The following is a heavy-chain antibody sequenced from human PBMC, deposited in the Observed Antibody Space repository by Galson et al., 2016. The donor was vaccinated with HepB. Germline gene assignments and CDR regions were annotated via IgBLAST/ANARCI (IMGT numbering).Heavy chain of an antibody. CDR2: INQDGSEK. CDR3: AREQVPPAWESYYYSYYYGLDV. Sequence: SLRLSCAVSGFTFNSYWMSWVRQAPGKGLEWVANINQDGSEKYYVDFVKGRCTISRDKAKNSLYLQMNSLRAEDTAVYYCAREQVPPAWESYYYSYYYGLDVWGQGTTVTVSS. V-gene: IGHV3-7*03. D-gene: IGHD2-2*01. CDR1: GFTFNSYW. J-gene: IGHJ6*02.